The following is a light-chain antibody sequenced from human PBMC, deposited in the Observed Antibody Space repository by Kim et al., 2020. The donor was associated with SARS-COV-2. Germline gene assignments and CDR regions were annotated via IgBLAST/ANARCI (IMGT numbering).Light chain of an antibody. V-gene: IGKV1-9*01. CDR2: AAS. CDR3: QQLNSYPMYT. J-gene: IGKJ2*01. Sequence: DIQLTQSPSFRSASVGDRVTITCRASQGISSYLAWYQQKPGKAPKLLIYAASTLQSGVPSRFSGSGSGTEFTLTISSLQPEDFATYYCQQLNSYPMYTFGQGTKLEI. CDR1: QGISSY.